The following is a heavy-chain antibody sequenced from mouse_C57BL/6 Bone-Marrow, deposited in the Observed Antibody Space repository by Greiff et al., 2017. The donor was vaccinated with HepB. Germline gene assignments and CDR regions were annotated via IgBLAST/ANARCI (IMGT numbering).Heavy chain of an antibody. J-gene: IGHJ1*03. V-gene: IGHV10-1*01. Sequence: EVQLQESGGGLVQPKGSLKLSCAASGFSFNTYAMNWVRQAPGKGLEWVARIRSKSNNYATYYADSVKDRFTISRDDSESMLYLQMNNLKTEDTAMYYCVRHEAKYWYFDVWGTGTTVTVSS. CDR1: GFSFNTYA. CDR3: VRHEAKYWYFDV. CDR2: IRSKSNNYAT. D-gene: IGHD1-1*01.